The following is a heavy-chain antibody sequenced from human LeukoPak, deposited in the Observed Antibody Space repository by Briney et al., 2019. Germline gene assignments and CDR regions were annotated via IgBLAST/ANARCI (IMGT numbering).Heavy chain of an antibody. CDR2: INPSGGST. CDR3: ARDRSDYYDSSGTFDY. V-gene: IGHV1-46*01. Sequence: ASVKVSCKASGYTFTSYYMHWVRQAPGQGLEWMGIINPSGGSTSSAQKFQGRVTMTRDTSTSTVYMELSSLRSEDTAMYYCARDRSDYYDSSGTFDYWGQGTLVTVSS. D-gene: IGHD3-22*01. J-gene: IGHJ4*02. CDR1: GYTFTSYY.